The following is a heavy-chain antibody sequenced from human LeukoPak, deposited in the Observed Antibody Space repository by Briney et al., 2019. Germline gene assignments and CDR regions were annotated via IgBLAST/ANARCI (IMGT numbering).Heavy chain of an antibody. CDR3: ARANVVTAIDY. D-gene: IGHD2-21*02. CDR1: GGSIGSYY. V-gene: IGHV4-59*01. CDR2: IYHSGST. J-gene: IGHJ4*02. Sequence: SETLSLTCTVSGGSIGSYYWSWIRQPPGKGLEWIGYIYHSGSTNYNPSLKSRVTISVDTSKNQFSLKLSSVTAADTAVYYCARANVVTAIDYWGQGTLVTVSS.